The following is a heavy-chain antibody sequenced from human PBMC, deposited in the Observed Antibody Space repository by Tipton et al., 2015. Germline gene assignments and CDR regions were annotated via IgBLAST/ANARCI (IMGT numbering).Heavy chain of an antibody. CDR3: ARNCFNSNFFCY. D-gene: IGHD5-24*01. V-gene: IGHV4-31*03. J-gene: IGHJ4*02. CDR2: IFYTGST. CDR1: GGAITSDGFY. Sequence: TLSLTCTVSGGAITSDGFYWSWIRQHPGKGLEWIGYIFYTGSTYYNPSLKSRATLSVDTSKNQFSLKLSSVTTADTAVYYCARNCFNSNFFCYWGQGTLVTVSS.